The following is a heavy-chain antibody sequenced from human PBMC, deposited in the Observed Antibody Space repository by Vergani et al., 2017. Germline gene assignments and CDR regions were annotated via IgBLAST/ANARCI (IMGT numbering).Heavy chain of an antibody. J-gene: IGHJ6*03. CDR2: ISSSSSYI. CDR3: ARAAGPTGNYYYMDV. Sequence: EVQLVESGGGLVQPGGSLRLSCAASGFTFSHYSMNWVRQAPGKGLEWVSSISSSSSYIYYADSVKGRFTISRDNAKNSLYLQMNSLRAEDTAVYYCARAAGPTGNYYYMDVWGKGTTVTVSS. D-gene: IGHD1-14*01. CDR1: GFTFSHYS. V-gene: IGHV3-21*01.